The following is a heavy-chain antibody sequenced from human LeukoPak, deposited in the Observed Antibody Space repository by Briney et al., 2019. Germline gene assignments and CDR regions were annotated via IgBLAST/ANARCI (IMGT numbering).Heavy chain of an antibody. CDR2: ISDSGSTI. CDR3: ARAAMTAFDI. CDR1: GFAFSTYS. J-gene: IGHJ3*02. Sequence: HPGGSLSLSCAASGFAFSTYSMNWVRQAPGKGLEWVSYISDSGSTIFYADSVKGRFTISRDNAKNSLFLQMNSLRAEDTALYYCARAAMTAFDIWGQGTMVTVSS. V-gene: IGHV3-48*04.